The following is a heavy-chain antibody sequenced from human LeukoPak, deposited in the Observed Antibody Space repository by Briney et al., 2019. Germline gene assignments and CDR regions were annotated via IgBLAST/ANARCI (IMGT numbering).Heavy chain of an antibody. CDR1: GFTFSSYG. J-gene: IGHJ4*02. Sequence: GGSLRLSCAASGFTFSSYGMHWVRQAPGKGLGWVAVIWYDGSNKYYADSVKGRFTISRDNSKNTLYLQMNSLRAEDTAVYYCAKGSVRITMIVATPEFDYWGQGTLVTVSS. CDR3: AKGSVRITMIVATPEFDY. CDR2: IWYDGSNK. V-gene: IGHV3-33*06. D-gene: IGHD3-22*01.